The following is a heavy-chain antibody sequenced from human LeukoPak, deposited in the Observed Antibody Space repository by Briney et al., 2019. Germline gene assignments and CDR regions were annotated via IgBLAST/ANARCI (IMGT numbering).Heavy chain of an antibody. J-gene: IGHJ4*02. V-gene: IGHV1-46*01. CDR3: ARDQEGFDY. Sequence: ASVKVSCKASGYTFTSNYIHWVRQAPGQGLEWMGIIYPRDGSTSYAQKFQGRVTVTRDTSTSTVHMELSGLRSEDTAVYYCARDQEGFDYWGQGTLVTVSS. CDR1: GYTFTSNY. CDR2: IYPRDGST.